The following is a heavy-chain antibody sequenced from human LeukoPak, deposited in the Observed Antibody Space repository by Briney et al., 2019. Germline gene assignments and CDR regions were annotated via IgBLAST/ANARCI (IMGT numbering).Heavy chain of an antibody. CDR3: ARVRGNGWYFDL. J-gene: IGHJ2*01. Sequence: GGSLRLSCAASGFTFSSYSMNWVRQAPGKGLEWVSYISDSSSTIYYADSVKGRFTISRDNAKISVYLQMNSLRDEDTAVYYCARVRGNGWYFDLWGRGTLVTVSS. D-gene: IGHD4-23*01. V-gene: IGHV3-48*02. CDR1: GFTFSSYS. CDR2: ISDSSSTI.